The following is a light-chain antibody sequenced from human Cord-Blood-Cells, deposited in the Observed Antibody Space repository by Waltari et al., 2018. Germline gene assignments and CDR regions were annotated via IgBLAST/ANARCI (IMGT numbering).Light chain of an antibody. CDR1: SSNIGAGYY. V-gene: IGLV1-40*01. J-gene: IGLJ1*01. CDR3: QSYDSSLSGYV. Sequence: QSVLTPPPSVSGAPGQRVTISCTGSSSNIGAGYYVHWYQQLPGTAPKLLIYGNNNRPSGVPDRFSGSKSGTSASLAITGLQAEDEADYYCQSYDSSLSGYVFGTGTKVTVL. CDR2: GNN.